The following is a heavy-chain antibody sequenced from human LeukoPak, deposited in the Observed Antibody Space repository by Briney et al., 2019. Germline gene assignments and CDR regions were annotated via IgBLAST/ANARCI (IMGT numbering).Heavy chain of an antibody. CDR3: TTTSIAVAGPFDY. D-gene: IGHD6-19*01. CDR1: GFTFSNAW. J-gene: IGHJ4*02. V-gene: IGHV3-15*01. CDR2: IKSKTDGGTT. Sequence: PGGSLRPSCAASGFTFSNAWMSWVRQAPGKGLEWVGRIKSKTDGGTTDYAAPVKGRFTISRDDSKNTLYLQMNSLKTEDTAVYYCTTTSIAVAGPFDYSGQGTLVSVSS.